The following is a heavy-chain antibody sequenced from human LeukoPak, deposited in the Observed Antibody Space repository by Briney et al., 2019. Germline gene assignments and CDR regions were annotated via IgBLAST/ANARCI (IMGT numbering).Heavy chain of an antibody. CDR2: IRSKANNYAT. CDR1: GFTFSGSA. Sequence: GSLRLSCAASGFTFSGSAMHWVRQASGKGLEWVGRIRSKANNYATAYAASVTGRFTISRDDSKNTAYLQMNSLKTEDTAVYYCTFGSGSSHWGQGTLVTVSS. V-gene: IGHV3-73*01. CDR3: TFGSGSSH. D-gene: IGHD3-10*01. J-gene: IGHJ1*01.